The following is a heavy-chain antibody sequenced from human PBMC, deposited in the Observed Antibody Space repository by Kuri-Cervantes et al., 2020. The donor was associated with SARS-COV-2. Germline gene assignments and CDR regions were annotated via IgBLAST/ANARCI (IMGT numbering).Heavy chain of an antibody. Sequence: ASVKVSCKASGYTFTSYYMHWVRQAPGQGLEWMGIINPSGGSTSYAQKFQGRVTMTRDTSTSTVYMELSSLRSEDTAVYYCARDVFPAYYYDSSGPTPGMWWGQGTPVTVSS. J-gene: IGHJ4*02. V-gene: IGHV1-46*01. CDR1: GYTFTSYY. D-gene: IGHD3-22*01. CDR3: ARDVFPAYYYDSSGPTPGMW. CDR2: INPSGGST.